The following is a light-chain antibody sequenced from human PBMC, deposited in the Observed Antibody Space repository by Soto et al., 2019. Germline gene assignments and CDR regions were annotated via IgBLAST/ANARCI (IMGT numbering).Light chain of an antibody. J-gene: IGKJ4*01. V-gene: IGKV3-15*01. Sequence: EIVMTQSPATLSVSPGERATLSCRASQSVSSNLAWYELKPGQAPRLLIIGASTRATAIPARFRGSGSGTAFTLTISSLQYEAFAFYYCHHHQDWPPLTFGRGTQVEIK. CDR2: GAS. CDR3: HHHQDWPPLT. CDR1: QSVSSN.